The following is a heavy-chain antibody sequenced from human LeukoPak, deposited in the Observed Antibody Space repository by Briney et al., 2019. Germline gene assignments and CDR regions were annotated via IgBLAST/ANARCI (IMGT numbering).Heavy chain of an antibody. Sequence: SETLSLTCAVYGGSFSGYYWSWIRQPPGKGLEWIGEINHSGRTNYNPSLKSRVTISVDTSKNQFSLKLSSVTAADTAVYYCARGVTPDCWGQGTLVTVSS. CDR2: INHSGRT. V-gene: IGHV4-34*01. CDR3: ARGVTPDC. CDR1: GGSFSGYY. D-gene: IGHD4-11*01. J-gene: IGHJ4*02.